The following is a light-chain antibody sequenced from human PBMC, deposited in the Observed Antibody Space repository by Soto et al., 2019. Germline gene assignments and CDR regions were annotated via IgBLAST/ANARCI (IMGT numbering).Light chain of an antibody. Sequence: DVHMTQSPSSLSASVGYRFTITCRASQSISSYLNWYQQKPGKAPKLLIYDASSLESGVPSRLSGSGSGTEFTLTISSLQPDDFATYYCQQYNSYWTFGQGTKVDIK. J-gene: IGKJ1*01. CDR2: DAS. CDR1: QSISSY. CDR3: QQYNSYWT. V-gene: IGKV1-5*01.